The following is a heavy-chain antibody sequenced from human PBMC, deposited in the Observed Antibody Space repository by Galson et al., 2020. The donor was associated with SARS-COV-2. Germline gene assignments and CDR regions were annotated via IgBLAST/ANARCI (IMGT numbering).Heavy chain of an antibody. J-gene: IGHJ4*02. CDR2: ISYDGSNK. CDR1: GFTFSSYA. V-gene: IGHV3-30-3*01. D-gene: IGHD3-22*01. CDR3: ARDPSTGITMIVVAFDY. Sequence: GGSLRLSCAASGFTFSSYAMHWVRQAPGKGLEWVAVISYDGSNKYYADSVKGRFTISRDNSKNTLYLQMNSLRAEDTAVYYCARDPSTGITMIVVAFDYWGQGTLVTVSS.